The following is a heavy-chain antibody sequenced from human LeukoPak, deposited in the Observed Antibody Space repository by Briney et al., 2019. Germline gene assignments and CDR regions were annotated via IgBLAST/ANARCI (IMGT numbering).Heavy chain of an antibody. J-gene: IGHJ4*02. V-gene: IGHV4-30-4*08. Sequence: SETLSLTCTVSGGSISSGGYYWSWIRQPPGKGLEWIGYIYYSGTTFYNPSLKSRLTISVDTSKNQFSLKLSSVTAADTAVYYCARLSASYLYYFNCWGQGTLVTVSS. CDR1: GGSISSGGYY. D-gene: IGHD1-26*01. CDR3: ARLSASYLYYFNC. CDR2: IYYSGTT.